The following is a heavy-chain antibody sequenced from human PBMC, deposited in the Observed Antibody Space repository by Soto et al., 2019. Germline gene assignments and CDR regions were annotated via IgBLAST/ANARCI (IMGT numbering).Heavy chain of an antibody. D-gene: IGHD3-16*01. CDR1: GFTFSSYS. CDR2: ISGSGGST. CDR3: AKALRADSDY. Sequence: EVQLLEFGGGLVQPGGSLRLSCAASGFTFSSYSMSWVRQAPGKGLEWVSLISGSGGSTYYADSVKGRFTISRDNSKNTLYLQMNSLRAEDTAIYYCAKALRADSDYWGQGTLVTVSS. J-gene: IGHJ4*02. V-gene: IGHV3-23*01.